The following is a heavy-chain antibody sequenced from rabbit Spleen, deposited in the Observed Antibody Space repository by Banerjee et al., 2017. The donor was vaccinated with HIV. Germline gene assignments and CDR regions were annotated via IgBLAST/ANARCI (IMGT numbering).Heavy chain of an antibody. D-gene: IGHD3-1*01. Sequence: QEQLVESGGGLVQPGGSLKLSCKASGVSFNDKDVMCWVRQAPGKGLQWIACINTYTGKPVYATWAKGRFTISRTSSTTVTLQMTSLTAADTATYFCARDLASVVGWNFGLWGQGTLVTVS. CDR3: ARDLASVVGWNFGL. V-gene: IGHV1S45*01. J-gene: IGHJ4*01. CDR1: GVSFNDKDV. CDR2: INTYTGKP.